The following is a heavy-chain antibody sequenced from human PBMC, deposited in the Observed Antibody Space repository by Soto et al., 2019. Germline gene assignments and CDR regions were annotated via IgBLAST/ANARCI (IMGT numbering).Heavy chain of an antibody. Sequence: LRLSCAASGFTFSDSYMSWIRQAPGKGLEWISYITFSGDTVYYADSLKGRFTISRDNAKNSLYLQMNRLRAEDTAVYYCARVSWREKYGMDVWGQGTTVTVSS. CDR3: ARVSWREKYGMDV. CDR2: ITFSGDTV. V-gene: IGHV3-11*01. CDR1: GFTFSDSY. J-gene: IGHJ6*02.